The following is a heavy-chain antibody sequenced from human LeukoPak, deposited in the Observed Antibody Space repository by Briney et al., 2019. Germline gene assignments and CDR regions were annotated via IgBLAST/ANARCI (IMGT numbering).Heavy chain of an antibody. V-gene: IGHV3-23*01. CDR3: AKDPLGGGSSLINWFDS. CDR1: GFDFSSYA. CDR2: IGAYAART. Sequence: PGGSLRLSCVASGFDFSSYAMTWVRQAPGRGLEWVSTIGAYAARTYYADSVKGRFTTSRENSKSTLSLQMNSLRAEDTALYYCAKDPLGGGSSLINWFDSWAREFGSQSPQ. J-gene: IGHJ5*01. D-gene: IGHD1-26*01.